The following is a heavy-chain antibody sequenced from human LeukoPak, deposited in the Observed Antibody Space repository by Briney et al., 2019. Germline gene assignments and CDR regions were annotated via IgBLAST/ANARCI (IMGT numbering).Heavy chain of an antibody. D-gene: IGHD4-17*01. J-gene: IGHJ5*02. CDR2: IYYSGST. CDR3: ARVVTVSWFDP. Sequence: SETLSLTCTVSGGSISSYYWSWIRQPPGKGLEWIGYIYYSGSTNYNPSLKSRVTISVDTSKNQFSLKLSSVTAADTAVYYCARVVTVSWFDPWSQGTLVTVSS. V-gene: IGHV4-59*01. CDR1: GGSISSYY.